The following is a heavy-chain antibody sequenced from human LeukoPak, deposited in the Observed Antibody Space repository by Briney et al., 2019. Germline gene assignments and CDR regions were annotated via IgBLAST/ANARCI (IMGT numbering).Heavy chain of an antibody. V-gene: IGHV3-53*01. Sequence: GGSLRLSCAASGFFVSSNYMRWVRQAPGGGLEWVSVSRSGGTTYYADSVKRRFTVSRDTSENTVYLQMDSLRAEDTAVYYCARDRNSGWYSLGFDYWGQGARVIVSS. CDR2: SRSGGTT. J-gene: IGHJ4*02. CDR1: GFFVSSNY. D-gene: IGHD6-19*01. CDR3: ARDRNSGWYSLGFDY.